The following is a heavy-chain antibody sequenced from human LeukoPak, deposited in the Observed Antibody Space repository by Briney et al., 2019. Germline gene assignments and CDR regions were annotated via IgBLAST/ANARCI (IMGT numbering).Heavy chain of an antibody. D-gene: IGHD4-17*01. V-gene: IGHV4-59*08. CDR1: GGSINTYY. J-gene: IGHJ4*02. CDR2: MYHSGGT. CDR3: GRHDGDYLG. Sequence: PSETLSLTRTVSGGSINTYYWSWIRQPPGKGLEWIGYMYHSGGTNYNPSLKSRVTISVDTSKNQFSLRLRSVTAADTAVYYCGRHDGDYLGWGQGTLVTVSS.